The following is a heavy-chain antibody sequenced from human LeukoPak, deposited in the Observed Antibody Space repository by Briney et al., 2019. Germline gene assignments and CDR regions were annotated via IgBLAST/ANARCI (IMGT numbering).Heavy chain of an antibody. CDR2: ISGYNGDT. CDR3: ARGETGTSFDWFDP. J-gene: IGHJ5*02. CDR1: GCTFSNYG. D-gene: IGHD1-7*01. Sequence: ASVKVSCKTSGCTFSNYGINWVRQAPGQGLEWMGWISGYNGDTKYAQKLQGRVTMTTDTSTNTAYMELTSLRSDDTAVYYCARGETGTSFDWFDPWGRGTLVTVSS. V-gene: IGHV1-18*01.